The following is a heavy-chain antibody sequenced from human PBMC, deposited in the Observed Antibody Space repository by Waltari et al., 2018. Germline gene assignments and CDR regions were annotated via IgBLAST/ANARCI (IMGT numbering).Heavy chain of an antibody. J-gene: IGHJ4*02. CDR2: MYSVCNT. V-gene: IGHV3-53*01. CDR1: GFTVRTNF. CDR3: AKQSPSYTRGWYPLES. Sequence: EVQLVESGGNLIQPGGSLRLPCAASGFTVRTNFISWVRQAPGKGVGCVSIMYSVCNTYYAGSVKDRLTISRDNYKNMVYLEMNSLRAEDTAVYYCAKQSPSYTRGWYPLESWGPGTLVTVSP. D-gene: IGHD6-19*01.